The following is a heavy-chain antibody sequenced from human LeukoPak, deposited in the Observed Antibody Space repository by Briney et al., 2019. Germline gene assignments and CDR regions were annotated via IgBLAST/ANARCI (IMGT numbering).Heavy chain of an antibody. Sequence: PGASLRLSCAASGFTLSSYAMIWVRQAPGKGLEWVSAIGGGGTSTFYADSVKGRFTISRDNSKNTLYLQMNSLRAEDTAVYYCAKTSQGHPPYYCSMDVWGQGTTVTVSS. CDR3: AKTSQGHPPYYCSMDV. CDR1: GFTLSSYA. J-gene: IGHJ6*02. V-gene: IGHV3-23*01. CDR2: IGGGGTST.